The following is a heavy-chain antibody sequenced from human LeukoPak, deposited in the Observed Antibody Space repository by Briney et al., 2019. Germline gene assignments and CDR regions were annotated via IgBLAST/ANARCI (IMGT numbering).Heavy chain of an antibody. CDR3: ARETADSSGWYPYYYYYYMDV. D-gene: IGHD6-19*01. Sequence: SETLSLTCTVSGGSISSYYWSWIRQPPGKGLEWIGYIYYSGSTNYNPSLKSRVTISVDTSKSQFSLKLSSVTAADTAVYYCARETADSSGWYPYYYYYYMDVWGKGTTVTISS. V-gene: IGHV4-59*01. J-gene: IGHJ6*03. CDR2: IYYSGST. CDR1: GGSISSYY.